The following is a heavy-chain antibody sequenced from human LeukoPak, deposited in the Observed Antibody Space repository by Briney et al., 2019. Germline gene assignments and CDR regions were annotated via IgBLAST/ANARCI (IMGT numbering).Heavy chain of an antibody. CDR2: IYYSGST. V-gene: IGHV4-39*07. J-gene: IGHJ3*02. D-gene: IGHD2-15*01. Sequence: SETLSLTCTVSGGSISSSSYYWGWIRQPPGKGLEWIGSIYYSGSTYYNPSLKSRVTISVDTSKNQFSLKLSSVTAADTAVYYCARFVAPSDAFDIWGQGTMVTVSS. CDR3: ARFVAPSDAFDI. CDR1: GGSISSSSYY.